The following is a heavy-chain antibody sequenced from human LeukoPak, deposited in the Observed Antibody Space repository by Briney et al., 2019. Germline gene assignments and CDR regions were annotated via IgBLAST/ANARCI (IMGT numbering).Heavy chain of an antibody. Sequence: GSLRLSCVASGFTFSSYWMSWVRQAPGKGLEWVSSISSSSSYIYYADSVKGRFTISRDNAKNSLYLQMNSLRAEDTAVYYCARGSSSSGYYFDYWGQGTLVTVSS. CDR3: ARGSSSSGYYFDY. V-gene: IGHV3-21*01. J-gene: IGHJ4*02. CDR2: ISSSSSYI. D-gene: IGHD6-6*01. CDR1: GFTFSSYW.